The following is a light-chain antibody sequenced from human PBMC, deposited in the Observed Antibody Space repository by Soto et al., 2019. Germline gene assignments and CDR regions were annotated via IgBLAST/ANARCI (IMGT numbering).Light chain of an antibody. CDR1: SSDVGGYNY. Sequence: QSVLTQPASVSGSPGQSITISCTGSSSDVGGYNYVSWYRHLPGKAPELMIFDVSNRPSGLSDRFSGSKSGNTASLTISGLQADDEADYYCSSYTNSGTYVFVTGTKVTVL. CDR3: SSYTNSGTYV. J-gene: IGLJ1*01. CDR2: DVS. V-gene: IGLV2-14*03.